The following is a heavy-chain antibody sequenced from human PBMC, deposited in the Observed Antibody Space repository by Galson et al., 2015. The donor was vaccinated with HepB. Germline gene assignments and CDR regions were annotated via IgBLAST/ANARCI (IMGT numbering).Heavy chain of an antibody. CDR1: GGTFSSYA. J-gene: IGHJ4*02. CDR3: ARGGRELELLQSAFDY. Sequence: SVKASCKASGGTFSSYAISWVRQAPGQGLEWMGGIIPIFGTANYAQKFQGRVTITADESTSTAYMELSSLRSEDTAVYYCARGGRELELLQSAFDYWGQGTLVTVSS. D-gene: IGHD1-7*01. V-gene: IGHV1-69*13. CDR2: IIPIFGTA.